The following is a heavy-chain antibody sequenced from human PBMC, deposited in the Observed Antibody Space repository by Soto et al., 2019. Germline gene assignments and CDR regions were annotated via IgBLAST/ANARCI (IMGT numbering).Heavy chain of an antibody. CDR1: GGSISSGGYY. CDR2: IYYSGST. J-gene: IGHJ4*02. D-gene: IGHD2-2*01. V-gene: IGHV4-31*03. Sequence: PSETLSLTCTVSGGSISSGGYYWSWIRQHPGKGLEWIGYIYYSGSTYYNPSLKSRVTISVDTSKNQFSLKLSSVTAADTAVYYCARSSTSANYFDYWGQGTLVNVS. CDR3: ARSSTSANYFDY.